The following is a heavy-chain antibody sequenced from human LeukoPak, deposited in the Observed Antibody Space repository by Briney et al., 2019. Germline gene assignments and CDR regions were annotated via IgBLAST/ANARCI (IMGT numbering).Heavy chain of an antibody. J-gene: IGHJ4*02. CDR3: ARVWFGDYTFDY. D-gene: IGHD3-10*01. CDR1: GYTFISYG. Sequence: ASVKVSCKASGYTFISYGISWVRQAPGQGLEWMGWISAYNGNTNYAQKLQGRVTMTTDTSTSTAYMELRSLRSDDTAVYYCARVWFGDYTFDYWGQGTLVTVSS. CDR2: ISAYNGNT. V-gene: IGHV1-18*01.